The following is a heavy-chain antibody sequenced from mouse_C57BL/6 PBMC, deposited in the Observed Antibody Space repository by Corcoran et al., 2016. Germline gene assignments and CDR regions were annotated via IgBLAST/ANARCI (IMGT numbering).Heavy chain of an antibody. Sequence: EVQLQQSGPELVKPGASVKISCKASGYTFTDYYMNWVKQSHGKSLEWIGDINPNNGGASYNQKFKGKATLTVDKSSSTAYMELRSLTSEDSAVYYCAAYYYGSPAYFDYWGQGTTLTVSS. CDR2: INPNNGGA. D-gene: IGHD1-1*01. J-gene: IGHJ2*01. V-gene: IGHV1-26*01. CDR3: AAYYYGSPAYFDY. CDR1: GYTFTDYY.